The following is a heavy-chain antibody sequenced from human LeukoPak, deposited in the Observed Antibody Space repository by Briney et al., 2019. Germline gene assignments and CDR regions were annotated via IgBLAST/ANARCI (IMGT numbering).Heavy chain of an antibody. D-gene: IGHD3-22*01. V-gene: IGHV4-61*02. CDR1: GVSISSGTYY. CDR2: IYTSGST. CDR3: ARDPYDTSANDAFDI. Sequence: PSETLSLTCTVSGVSISSGTYYWNWIRQPAGKGLEWIGRIYTSGSTNYNPSLKSRVTISVDTSKNQFSLKLTSVTAADTAMYYCARDPYDTSANDAFDIWGQGTMVSVSS. J-gene: IGHJ3*02.